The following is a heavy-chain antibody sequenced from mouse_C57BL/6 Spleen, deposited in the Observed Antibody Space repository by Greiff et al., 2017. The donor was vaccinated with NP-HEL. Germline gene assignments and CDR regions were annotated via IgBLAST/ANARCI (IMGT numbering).Heavy chain of an antibody. J-gene: IGHJ2*01. D-gene: IGHD2-12*01. V-gene: IGHV3-6*01. CDR2: ISYDGSN. Sequence: ESGPGLVKPSQSLSLTCSVTGYSITSGYYWNWIRQFPGNKLEWMGYISYDGSNNYNPSLKNRISITRDTSKNQFFLKLNSVTTEDTATYYCARDYDEGYFDYWGQGTTLTVSS. CDR1: GYSITSGYY. CDR3: ARDYDEGYFDY.